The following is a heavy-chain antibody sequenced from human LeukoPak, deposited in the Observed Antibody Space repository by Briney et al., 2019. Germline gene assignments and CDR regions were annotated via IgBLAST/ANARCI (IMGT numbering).Heavy chain of an antibody. J-gene: IGHJ5*02. V-gene: IGHV4-34*01. Sequence: PSETLSLTCVVYGGSFSGYYWSWIRQPPGKGLEWIGEINHSGSTNYNPSPKSRVTISVDTSKNQFSLKLSSVTAADRAVYYCARGSRRGYCSSTSCSNWFDPWGQGTLVTVSS. D-gene: IGHD2-2*01. CDR3: ARGSRRGYCSSTSCSNWFDP. CDR2: INHSGST. CDR1: GGSFSGYY.